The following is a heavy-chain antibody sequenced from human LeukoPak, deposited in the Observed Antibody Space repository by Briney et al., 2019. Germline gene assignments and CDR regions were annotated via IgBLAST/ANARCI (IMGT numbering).Heavy chain of an antibody. CDR2: ISLSGSTK. CDR3: AREGAVVGYYYMDV. Sequence: GGSLRLSCAASRFTFSSSGMHWVRQAPGKGLEWVSYISLSGSTKYYADSVRGRFTISRDNAKNSLYLQMNSLRAEDTAVYYCAREGAVVGYYYMDVWGKGTTVTISS. V-gene: IGHV3-48*04. D-gene: IGHD1-26*01. J-gene: IGHJ6*03. CDR1: RFTFSSSG.